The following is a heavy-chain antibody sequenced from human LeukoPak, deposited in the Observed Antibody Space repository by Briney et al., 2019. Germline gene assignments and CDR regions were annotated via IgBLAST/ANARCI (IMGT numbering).Heavy chain of an antibody. CDR2: ISYDGSNK. D-gene: IGHD2-2*01. J-gene: IGHJ4*02. Sequence: PGRSLRLSCAASGFTFSSYGMHWVRQAPGKGLEWVAVISYDGSNKYYADSVKGRFTISRDNSKNTLHLQMNSLRAEDTAVYYCAKLSSTSWTFDYWGQGTLVTVSS. CDR3: AKLSSTSWTFDY. V-gene: IGHV3-30*18. CDR1: GFTFSSYG.